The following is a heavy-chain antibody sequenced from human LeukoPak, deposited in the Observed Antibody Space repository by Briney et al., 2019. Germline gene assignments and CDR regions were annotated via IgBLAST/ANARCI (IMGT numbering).Heavy chain of an antibody. Sequence: GASVKVSCKAAGYTFISYGISWVRQAPGQGLEWMGWISAYNGNTNYAQKLQGRVTMTTDTSTNTAYMELRSLRSDDTAVYYCARQVSGAFDYWGQGTLVTVSS. D-gene: IGHD2-8*02. V-gene: IGHV1-18*01. CDR3: ARQVSGAFDY. CDR1: GYTFISYG. CDR2: ISAYNGNT. J-gene: IGHJ4*02.